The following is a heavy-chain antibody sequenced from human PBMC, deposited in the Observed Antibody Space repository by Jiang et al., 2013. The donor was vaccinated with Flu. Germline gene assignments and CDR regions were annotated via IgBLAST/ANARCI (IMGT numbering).Heavy chain of an antibody. CDR2: ISYIGSI. Sequence: GPGLVKPSETLSLTCSVSGDSISSDFWSWIRQPPGKGLEWIGYISYIGSINYSPSLKSRVTISVDTSKSQFSLRLSSVTAADTAVYYCARYRSSSRYPGVYYFDSWGQGTLVTVSS. D-gene: IGHD6-13*01. CDR3: ARYRSSSRYPGVYYFDS. J-gene: IGHJ4*02. CDR1: GDSISSDF. V-gene: IGHV4-59*01.